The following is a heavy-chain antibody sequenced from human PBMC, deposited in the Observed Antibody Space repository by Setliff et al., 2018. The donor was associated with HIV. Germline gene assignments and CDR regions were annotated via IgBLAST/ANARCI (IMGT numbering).Heavy chain of an antibody. Sequence: GASVKVSCKASGYTFTSYGISWVQQAPGQGFGWMGWISGYNGNTNYAQKLQGRFTMTTDTSTSTAYMELRSRRSDDTAAYYCARDPFVDYDYECGYPGGAYDILGRGTMFAVSS. CDR1: GYTFTSYG. CDR3: ARDPFVDYDYECGYPGGAYDI. CDR2: ISGYNGNT. V-gene: IGHV1-18*01. D-gene: IGHD3-3*01. J-gene: IGHJ3*02.